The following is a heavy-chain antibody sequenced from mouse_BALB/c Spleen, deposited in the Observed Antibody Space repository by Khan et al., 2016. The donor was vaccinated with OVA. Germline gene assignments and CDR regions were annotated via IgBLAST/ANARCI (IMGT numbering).Heavy chain of an antibody. CDR1: GYTFTNYR. J-gene: IGHJ1*01. Sequence: QIQLVQSGPELKKPGETVKISCKAVGYTFTNYRMNWMKQAPEKGLKWMGWINTHTGEPTYGDDFKGRFAFSLDNSATTAYLQIHNLKDEDMATYFCARETSYWYFDAWGAGTTVTVSS. CDR3: ARETSYWYFDA. CDR2: INTHTGEP. V-gene: IGHV9-1*02. D-gene: IGHD1-3*01.